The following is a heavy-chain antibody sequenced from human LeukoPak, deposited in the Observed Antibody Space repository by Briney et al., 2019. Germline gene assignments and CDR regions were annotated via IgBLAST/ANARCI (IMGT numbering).Heavy chain of an antibody. Sequence: RGCLRLSCVLSVFTPSSSXXXXXXRAPRKGXVWVSEINGDGGSTXYADSVKGRLTXXXDNAKNTVNLQMNSVRTADTAMYYCARGRNGFFDCWGNGTLVT. CDR3: ARGRNGFFDC. J-gene: IGHJ4*01. CDR2: INGDGGST. D-gene: IGHD5-24*01. V-gene: IGHV3-74*01. CDR1: VFTPSSSX.